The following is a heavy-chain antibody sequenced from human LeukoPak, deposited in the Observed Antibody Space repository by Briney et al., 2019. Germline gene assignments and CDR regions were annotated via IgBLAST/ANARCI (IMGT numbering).Heavy chain of an antibody. CDR2: IWYDGSNK. V-gene: IGHV3-33*01. J-gene: IGHJ6*02. CDR3: ARDFVGSGWLDV. Sequence: GWSLRLFCAASGFTFSSYGMHWVRQAPGKGLEWVAVIWYDGSNKDYADSVKGRFTISRDNSKNTLYLQMNSLRAEDTAVYYCARDFVGSGWLDVWAKGPRSPSP. CDR1: GFTFSSYG. D-gene: IGHD6-19*01.